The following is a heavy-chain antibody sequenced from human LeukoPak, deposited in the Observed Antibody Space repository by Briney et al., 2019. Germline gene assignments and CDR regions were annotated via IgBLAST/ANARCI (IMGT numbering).Heavy chain of an antibody. CDR2: ISYDGSNK. Sequence: PGGSLRLSCAASGFTFSSYGMHWVRQAPGKGLEGVAVISYDGSNKYYADSVKGRFTISRDNSKNTLYLQMNSLRAEDTAVYYCAKEILLWFGEIPYFDYWGQGTLVTVSS. V-gene: IGHV3-30*18. CDR3: AKEILLWFGEIPYFDY. CDR1: GFTFSSYG. J-gene: IGHJ4*02. D-gene: IGHD3-10*01.